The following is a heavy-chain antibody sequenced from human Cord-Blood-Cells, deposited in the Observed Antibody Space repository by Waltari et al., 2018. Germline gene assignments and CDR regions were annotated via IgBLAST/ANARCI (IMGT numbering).Heavy chain of an antibody. J-gene: IGHJ4*02. Sequence: QVQLQQWGAGLLKPSETLSLTCAVYGGSFSGYYWSWIRQPPGKGLEWIGESNHSGSPNYNPTLESQVTTSVDAAKEQFSLKLSAVTAADTAGYYCARGGDVVVPAAIRFDYWGQGTLVTVAS. V-gene: IGHV4-34*01. CDR2: SNHSGSP. CDR1: GGSFSGYY. CDR3: ARGGDVVVPAAIRFDY. D-gene: IGHD2-2*02.